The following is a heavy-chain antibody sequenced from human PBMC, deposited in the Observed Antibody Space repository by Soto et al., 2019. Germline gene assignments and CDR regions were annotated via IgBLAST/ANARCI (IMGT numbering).Heavy chain of an antibody. CDR1: GFTFRSSP. Sequence: EVQLWESGGGLVQPGGSLRLSCAVSGFTFRSSPMSWVRRAPGKGLEWVSGINGGDDSKHYAESVRGRFTIIRDNSKNTLLLQMNTLRVEDTAIYYGAKDSHWGIISPTHDYWGQGTQVTVSS. J-gene: IGHJ4*02. CDR2: INGGDDSK. V-gene: IGHV3-23*01. CDR3: AKDSHWGIISPTHDY. D-gene: IGHD3-16*01.